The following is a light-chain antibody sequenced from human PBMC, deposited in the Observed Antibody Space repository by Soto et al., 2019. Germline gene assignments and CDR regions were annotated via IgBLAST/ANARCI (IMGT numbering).Light chain of an antibody. V-gene: IGKV3-15*01. CDR3: QQYNNWLRWT. CDR2: DAS. J-gene: IGKJ1*01. CDR1: QSIGSN. Sequence: VMIQSPATLSVYARERTTLPCWASQSIGSNLAWDQQRTGQGPRPLIYDASTRATGIPAGFSGSGSGTDFTLTISSLQSEDFAVYYCQQYNNWLRWTFGQGTKV.